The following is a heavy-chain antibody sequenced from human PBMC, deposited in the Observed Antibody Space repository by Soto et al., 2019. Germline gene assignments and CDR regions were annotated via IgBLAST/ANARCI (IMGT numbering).Heavy chain of an antibody. D-gene: IGHD5-18*01. CDR2: ISAYNGNT. J-gene: IGHJ6*02. V-gene: IGHV1-18*01. CDR1: GYTFTSYG. Sequence: ASVKVSCRASGYTFTSYGISWVRQAPGQGLEWMGWISAYNGNTNYAQKLQDRVTMTTDTSTGTAYMELRSLRSDDTAVYCCASPDPDTAIVRAFLRYYFYGMDVWGQGTTVTVSS. CDR3: ASPDPDTAIVRAFLRYYFYGMDV.